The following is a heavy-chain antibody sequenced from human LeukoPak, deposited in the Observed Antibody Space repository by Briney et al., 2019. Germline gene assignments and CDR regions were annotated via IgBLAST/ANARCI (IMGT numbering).Heavy chain of an antibody. D-gene: IGHD3-22*01. V-gene: IGHV5-51*01. J-gene: IGHJ4*02. CDR1: GYSFTSYW. Sequence: GESLKISCKGSGYSFTSYWIGWVRQMPGKGLEGIGIIYPGDSDTRYSPSFQGQVTISADKSISTAYLQWSSLKASDTAMYYCARSPIDYYDSSGYYGWFDYWGQGTLVAVSS. CDR3: ARSPIDYYDSSGYYGWFDY. CDR2: IYPGDSDT.